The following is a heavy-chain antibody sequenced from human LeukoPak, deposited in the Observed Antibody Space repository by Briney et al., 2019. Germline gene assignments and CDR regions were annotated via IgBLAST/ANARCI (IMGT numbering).Heavy chain of an antibody. CDR3: ARDYYYGSGSYHLDH. CDR1: GFSFSKYD. CDR2: ISKSGSPV. V-gene: IGHV3-48*03. Sequence: GGSLRLSCAASGFSFSKYDFSWVRQAPGKGLEWISYISKSGSPVYYAHSVNGRFTISRDTANNSLYLQMNNLRTEDTAIYYCARDYYYGSGSYHLDHWGQGTMVTLSS. J-gene: IGHJ4*02. D-gene: IGHD3-10*01.